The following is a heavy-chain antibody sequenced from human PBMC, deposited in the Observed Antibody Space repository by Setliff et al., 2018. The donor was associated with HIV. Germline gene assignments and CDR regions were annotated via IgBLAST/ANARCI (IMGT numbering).Heavy chain of an antibody. CDR3: AITDDYRPIGDY. Sequence: AASVKVSCKASGYTFANYGMHWVRQAPGQRLEWMGWINADSGNTKYSQELQGRVSITRDTSASTAYMELNSLSSEDTAVYYCAITDDYRPIGDYWGQGTLVTVSS. V-gene: IGHV1-3*01. CDR1: GYTFANYG. D-gene: IGHD4-17*01. CDR2: INADSGNT. J-gene: IGHJ4*02.